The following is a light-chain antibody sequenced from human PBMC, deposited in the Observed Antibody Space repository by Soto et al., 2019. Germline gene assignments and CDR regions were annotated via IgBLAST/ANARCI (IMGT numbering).Light chain of an antibody. V-gene: IGKV1-39*01. CDR2: AAS. J-gene: IGKJ2*01. Sequence: DIQMTQSPSSLSPSVGDRVTITCRGSQSISSYLNWYQQKPGKAPKLLIYAASSLQSGVPSRFSGSGSGTDFTLTISSLQPEDFATYYCQQSYSTPYTFGQGTKVDIK. CDR1: QSISSY. CDR3: QQSYSTPYT.